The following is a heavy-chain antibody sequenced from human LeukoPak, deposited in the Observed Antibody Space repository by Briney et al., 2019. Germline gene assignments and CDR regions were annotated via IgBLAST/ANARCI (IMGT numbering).Heavy chain of an antibody. Sequence: GGYLRLYSAASGFTFCSNGMHWVRQGPGKGLVGGAVIWYDGSNKYYTDSVKGRFSISRDDAKNTLYLQMSSLRAEDTAFCFCAKSDYFDPWGPGTLVTVSS. CDR1: GFTFCSNG. CDR3: AKSDYFDP. V-gene: IGHV3-33*03. CDR2: IWYDGSNK. D-gene: IGHD1-26*01. J-gene: IGHJ5*02.